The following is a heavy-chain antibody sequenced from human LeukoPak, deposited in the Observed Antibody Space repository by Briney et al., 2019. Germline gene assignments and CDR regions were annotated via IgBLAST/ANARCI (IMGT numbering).Heavy chain of an antibody. Sequence: GGSLRLSCAASGFTVSSNYINWVRQAPGKGLEWVSLIYSGGTTYYAGSVKGRFTISRDNSKNTVHLQMNNLRAEDTAMYFCARRLYIVRGAFDIWGQGTMVTVSS. CDR1: GFTVSSNY. J-gene: IGHJ3*02. D-gene: IGHD3-16*02. CDR3: ARRLYIVRGAFDI. CDR2: IYSGGTT. V-gene: IGHV3-53*01.